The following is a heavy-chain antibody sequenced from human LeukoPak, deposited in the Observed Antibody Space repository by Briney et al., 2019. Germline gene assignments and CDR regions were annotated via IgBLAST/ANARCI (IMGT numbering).Heavy chain of an antibody. CDR3: ARDRGYDSHDFDY. V-gene: IGHV1-2*02. CDR2: INPNSDGT. J-gene: IGHJ4*02. Sequence: ASVKVSCKASGYTFTGYYMHWVRQAPGQGLEWMGWINPNSDGTNYAQKFQGRVTMTRDTSISTAYMELSRLRSDDTAVYYCARDRGYDSHDFDYWGQGTLVTVSS. CDR1: GYTFTGYY. D-gene: IGHD3-22*01.